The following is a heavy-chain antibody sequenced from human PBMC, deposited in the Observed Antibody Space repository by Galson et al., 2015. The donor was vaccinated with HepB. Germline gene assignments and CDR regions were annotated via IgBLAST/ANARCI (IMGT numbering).Heavy chain of an antibody. J-gene: IGHJ4*02. CDR2: IKQDGSEE. CDR3: ARDQWLGVVKY. Sequence: SLRLSCAASGFTFSSYWMSWVRQAPGKGLEWVANIKQDGSEEYYVDSVKGRFTISRDNAKNSLYLQMNSLRAEDTAVYYCARDQWLGVVKYWGQGTLVTVSS. V-gene: IGHV3-7*01. CDR1: GFTFSSYW. D-gene: IGHD6-19*01.